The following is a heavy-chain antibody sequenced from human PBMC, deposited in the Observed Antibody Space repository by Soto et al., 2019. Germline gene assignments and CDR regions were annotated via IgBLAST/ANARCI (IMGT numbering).Heavy chain of an antibody. J-gene: IGHJ4*02. CDR1: GFTFSSYG. CDR2: ISYDGSNK. D-gene: IGHD3-9*01. Sequence: GGSLRLSCAASGFTFSSYGMHWVRQAPGKGLEWVAVISYDGSNKYYADSVKGRFTISRDNSKNTLYLQMNSLRAEDTAVYYCARVWGYDILTGIRTFDYWGQGTLVTVSS. V-gene: IGHV3-30*03. CDR3: ARVWGYDILTGIRTFDY.